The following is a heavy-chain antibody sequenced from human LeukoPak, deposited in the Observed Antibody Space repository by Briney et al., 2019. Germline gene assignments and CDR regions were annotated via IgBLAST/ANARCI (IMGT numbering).Heavy chain of an antibody. V-gene: IGHV4-39*01. CDR1: GGSISSSSYY. J-gene: IGHJ4*02. D-gene: IGHD6-19*01. CDR2: IYYSGNT. CDR3: ARQAVADNGFDY. Sequence: SETLSLTCTVSGGSISSSSYYWGWIRQPPGKGLEWIVTIYYSGNTYYNPSLKSRVSISVDTSKKQFSLKLSSVTAADTAVYYCARQAVADNGFDYWGQGTLVTVSS.